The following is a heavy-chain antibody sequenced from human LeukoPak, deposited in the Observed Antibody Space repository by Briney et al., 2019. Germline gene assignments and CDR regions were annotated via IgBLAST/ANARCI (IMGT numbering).Heavy chain of an antibody. CDR2: IYYSGST. D-gene: IGHD6-19*01. V-gene: IGHV4-39*01. Sequence: SETLSLTCTVSGGSISSSSYYWGWIRQPPGKGLEWIGSIYYSGSTYYNPSLKSRVTISVDTSKNQFSLKLSSVIAADTAVYYCARHGALQQWLVKEYFEYWGQGTLVTVSS. J-gene: IGHJ4*02. CDR3: ARHGALQQWLVKEYFEY. CDR1: GGSISSSSYY.